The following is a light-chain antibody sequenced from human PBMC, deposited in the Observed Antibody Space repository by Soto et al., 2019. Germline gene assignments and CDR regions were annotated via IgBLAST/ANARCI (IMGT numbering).Light chain of an antibody. CDR1: SDDVGAYNS. Sequence: QSVLAQPASVSGSPGQSITISCTGTSDDVGAYNSVSWYQQLPHKAPQVILYKGTQRPSGVSSRFSGSTSGNAASLTISGLQADDEADYFCCSSEPESTYVSGTGTKVTVL. CDR2: KGT. J-gene: IGLJ1*01. V-gene: IGLV2-23*01. CDR3: CSSEPESTYV.